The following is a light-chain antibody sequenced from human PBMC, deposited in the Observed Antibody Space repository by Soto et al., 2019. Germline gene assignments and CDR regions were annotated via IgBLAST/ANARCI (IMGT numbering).Light chain of an antibody. Sequence: QAVVTQEPSLTVSPGGTVTLTCASSTGAVTSGYYPNWFQQKPGQAPRALIYGASNKHSWTPARFSGSLLGGKAALTLSGXXXXXXXXXYCLLYYGGAHVVFGGGTQLT. CDR1: TGAVTSGYY. CDR2: GAS. J-gene: IGLJ2*01. V-gene: IGLV7-43*01. CDR3: LLYYGGAHVV.